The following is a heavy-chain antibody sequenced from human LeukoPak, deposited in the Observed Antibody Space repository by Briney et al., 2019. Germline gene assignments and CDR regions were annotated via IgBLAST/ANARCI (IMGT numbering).Heavy chain of an antibody. CDR2: IRYDGSNK. CDR3: AKVSEN. CDR1: GFDFSTQW. V-gene: IGHV3-30*02. Sequence: GGSLRLSCAASGFDFSTQWMSWVRQAPGKGLEWVAFIRYDGSNKYYADSVKGRFTISRDNSKNTLYLQMNSLRAEDTAVYYCAKVSENWGQGTLVTVSS. J-gene: IGHJ4*02.